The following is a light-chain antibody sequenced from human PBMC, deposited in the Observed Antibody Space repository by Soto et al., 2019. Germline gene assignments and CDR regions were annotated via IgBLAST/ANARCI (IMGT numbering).Light chain of an antibody. V-gene: IGLV4-69*02. CDR1: SGQTTYA. Sequence: QPVLTQSPSASASLGASVKLTCTLISGQTTYAIAWHQQQPGTGPRYLMKLNSDGSHSKGDGIPDRFSGSSSGAERYLTISSLQSDDEADYYCQTWDTGTVVFGGGTKVTGL. J-gene: IGLJ2*01. CDR2: LNSDGSH. CDR3: QTWDTGTVV.